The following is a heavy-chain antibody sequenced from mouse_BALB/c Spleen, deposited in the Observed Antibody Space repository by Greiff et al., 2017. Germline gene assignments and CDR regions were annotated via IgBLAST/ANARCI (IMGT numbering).Heavy chain of an antibody. CDR2: ISSGGST. V-gene: IGHV5-6-5*01. Sequence: DVKLVESGGGLVKPGGSLKLSCAASGFTFSSYAMSWVRQTPEKRLEWVASISSGGSTYYPDSVKGQFTITRDNTRNILYLQMSSLRSEDTAMYYCAREERTMITTEAMDYWGQGTSVTVSS. D-gene: IGHD2-4*01. CDR1: GFTFSSYA. CDR3: AREERTMITTEAMDY. J-gene: IGHJ4*01.